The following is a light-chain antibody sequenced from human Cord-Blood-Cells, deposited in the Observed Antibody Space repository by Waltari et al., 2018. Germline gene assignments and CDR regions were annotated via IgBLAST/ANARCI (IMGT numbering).Light chain of an antibody. CDR1: QSVLYSSNNKNY. CDR2: WAS. V-gene: IGKV4-1*01. CDR3: QQYYSTPPYT. J-gene: IGKJ2*01. Sequence: DIVMTQSLESLAVSLGARATINCKTCQSVLYSSNNKNYLAWYQQKPGQPPKLLIYWASTRESGVPDRFSGSGSGTDFTLTISSLQAEDVAVYYCQQYYSTPPYTFGQGTKLEIK.